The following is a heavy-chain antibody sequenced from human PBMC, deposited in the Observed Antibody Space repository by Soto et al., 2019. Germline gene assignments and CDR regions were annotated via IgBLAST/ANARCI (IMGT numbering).Heavy chain of an antibody. V-gene: IGHV1-46*01. CDR3: AREGAINDAFDI. CDR2: INPSGGST. J-gene: IGHJ3*02. Sequence: ASVKVSCKASGYTFTRYYMHWVRQAPGQGLEWMGIINPSGGSTSYAQKFQGRVTMTRDTSTSTVYMELSSLRSEDTAVYYCAREGAINDAFDIWGQGTMVTVSS. CDR1: GYTFTRYY.